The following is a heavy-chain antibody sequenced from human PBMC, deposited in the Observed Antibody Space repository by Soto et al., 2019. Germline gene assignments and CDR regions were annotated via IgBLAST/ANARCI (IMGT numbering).Heavy chain of an antibody. V-gene: IGHV4-59*01. CDR2: IYYSGST. CDR3: ARDPRGDYDYYYYGMDV. D-gene: IGHD4-17*01. CDR1: GGSISSYY. Sequence: SGTLSLTCTVSGGSISSYYWSWIRQPPGKGLEWIGYIYYSGSTNYNPSLKSRVTISVDTSKNQFSLKLSSVTAADTAVYYCARDPRGDYDYYYYGMDVWGQGTTVTVSS. J-gene: IGHJ6*02.